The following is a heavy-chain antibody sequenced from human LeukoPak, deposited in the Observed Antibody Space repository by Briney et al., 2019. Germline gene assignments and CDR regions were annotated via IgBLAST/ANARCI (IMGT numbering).Heavy chain of an antibody. V-gene: IGHV3-21*01. CDR1: GFTFSSYS. Sequence: GGSLRLSCAASGFTFSSYSMNWVRQAPGKGLEWVSSISSSSRYIYYIDPVKGRFTISRDNAKNSLYLQMNSLRAEDTAVYYCARGPTSSWSNNWFDPWGQGTLVTVSS. CDR3: ARGPTSSWSNNWFDP. CDR2: ISSSSRYI. J-gene: IGHJ5*02. D-gene: IGHD6-13*01.